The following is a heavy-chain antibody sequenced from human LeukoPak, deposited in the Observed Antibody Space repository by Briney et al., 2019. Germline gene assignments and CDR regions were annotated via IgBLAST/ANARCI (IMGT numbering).Heavy chain of an antibody. Sequence: GGSLRLSCAASGFTFSSYSMNWVRQAPGKGLEWVSSISTSSSYIYYADSVKGRFTISRDNAKKPQYLQMNSLRADDTAVYYCARGASVVAGNDNAFDIWGQGTMVTVPS. V-gene: IGHV3-21*01. CDR1: GFTFSSYS. J-gene: IGHJ3*02. D-gene: IGHD6-19*01. CDR2: ISTSSSYI. CDR3: ARGASVVAGNDNAFDI.